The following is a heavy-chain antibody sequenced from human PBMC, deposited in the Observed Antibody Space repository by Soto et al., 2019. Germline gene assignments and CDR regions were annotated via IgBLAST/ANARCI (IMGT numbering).Heavy chain of an antibody. D-gene: IGHD4-17*01. V-gene: IGHV4-30-2*01. CDR2: IYHSGST. J-gene: IGHJ5*02. CDR3: ARGNYGDSTPTSGFDP. CDR1: GGSISSGGDS. Sequence: PSETLSLTCAVSGGSISSGGDSWSWIRQPPGKGLEWIGYIYHSGSTYYNPSLKSRVTISVDRSKNQFSLKLSSVTAADTAVYYCARGNYGDSTPTSGFDPWGQGTLVTVSS.